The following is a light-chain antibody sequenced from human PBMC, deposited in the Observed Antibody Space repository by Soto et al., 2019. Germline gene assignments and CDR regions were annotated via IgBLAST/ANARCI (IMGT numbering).Light chain of an antibody. V-gene: IGKV3-11*01. CDR3: QHGNKWLI. CDR2: NAS. Sequence: CQQNPGPAPRLLISNASSRATGIPGRFSDTGSGTDFTLTINSLEPEDFALYYCQHGNKWLIFGGGTKVEIK. J-gene: IGKJ4*01.